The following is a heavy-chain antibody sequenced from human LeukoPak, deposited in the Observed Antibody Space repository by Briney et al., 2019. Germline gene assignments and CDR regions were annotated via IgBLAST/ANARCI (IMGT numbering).Heavy chain of an antibody. Sequence: GGSLRLSCAASGFTFSSYGMHWVRQAPGKGLEWVAFIRYDGSNKYYADSVKGRFTISRDNSKNTLHLQMNSLRAEDTAVYYCAKDHVLRFLEWSAFDSWGQGTLVTVSS. CDR2: IRYDGSNK. D-gene: IGHD3-3*01. J-gene: IGHJ4*02. CDR1: GFTFSSYG. CDR3: AKDHVLRFLEWSAFDS. V-gene: IGHV3-30*02.